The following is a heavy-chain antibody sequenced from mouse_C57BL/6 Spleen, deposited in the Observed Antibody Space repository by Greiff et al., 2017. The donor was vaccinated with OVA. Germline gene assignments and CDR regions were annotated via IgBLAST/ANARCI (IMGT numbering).Heavy chain of an antibody. D-gene: IGHD3-2*02. CDR3: ARPDSSGYWFAY. CDR1: GYAFSSSW. J-gene: IGHJ3*01. V-gene: IGHV1-82*01. CDR2: IYPGDGDT. Sequence: QVQLKESGPELVKPGASVKISCKASGYAFSSSWMNWVKQRPGKGLEWIGRIYPGDGDTNYNGKFKGKATLTADKSSSTAYMQLSSLTSEDSAVYFCARPDSSGYWFAYWGQVTLVTVSA.